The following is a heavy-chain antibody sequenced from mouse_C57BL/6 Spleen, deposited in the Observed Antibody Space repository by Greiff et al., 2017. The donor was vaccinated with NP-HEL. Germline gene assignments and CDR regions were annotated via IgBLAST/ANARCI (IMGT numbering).Heavy chain of an antibody. CDR1: GYTFTSYW. CDR3: AGGSRSFAY. CDR2: IDPSDSYT. Sequence: QVQLQQPGAELVMPGASVKLSCKASGYTFTSYWMHWVKQRPGQGLEWIGEIDPSDSYTNYNQKFKGKSTLTVDKSYSTAYMQLRSLTSEDVAVYYCAGGSRSFAYWGQGTLVTVSA. V-gene: IGHV1-69*01. J-gene: IGHJ3*01.